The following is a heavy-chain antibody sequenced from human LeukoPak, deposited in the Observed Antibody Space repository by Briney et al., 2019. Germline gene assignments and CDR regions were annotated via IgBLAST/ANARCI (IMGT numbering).Heavy chain of an antibody. CDR3: AKDGGVIAARPGYFDY. V-gene: IGHV3-30*02. Sequence: SGGSLRLSCAASGFTFSSYGMHWVRQAPGKGLEWVAFIRYDGSNKYYADSVKGRFTISRDNSKNTLYLQMNSLRAEDTAVYYCAKDGGVIAARPGYFDYWGQGTLVTVSS. J-gene: IGHJ4*02. CDR2: IRYDGSNK. CDR1: GFTFSSYG. D-gene: IGHD6-6*01.